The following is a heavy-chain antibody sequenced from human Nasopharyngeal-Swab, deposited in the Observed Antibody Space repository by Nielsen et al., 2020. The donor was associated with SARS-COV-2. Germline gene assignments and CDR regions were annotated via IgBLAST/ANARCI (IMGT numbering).Heavy chain of an antibody. CDR1: GGSISSGSYY. J-gene: IGHJ4*02. CDR2: IYTSGST. Sequence: SETLPLTCTVSGGSISSGSYYWSWIRQPAGKGLEWIGRIYTSGSTNYNPSLKRRVTISVDTSKNQFSLKLSSVTAADTAVYYCAREGMATTTPYWGQGTLVTVSS. CDR3: AREGMATTTPY. D-gene: IGHD5-24*01. V-gene: IGHV4-61*02.